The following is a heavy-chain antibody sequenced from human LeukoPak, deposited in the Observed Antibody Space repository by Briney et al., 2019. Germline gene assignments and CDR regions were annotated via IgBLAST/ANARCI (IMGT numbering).Heavy chain of an antibody. CDR2: ISSSTTDI. V-gene: IGHV3-21*01. CDR1: GFNFGGYS. Sequence: GGSLRLSCAASGFNFGGYSMNWVRQAPGKGLECVSSISSSTTDIYYADSVKGRFTISRDNAKNSLYLQMNSLRAEDTAVYYCARDRRIAVAGTGYYFDYWGQGTLVTVSS. J-gene: IGHJ4*02. D-gene: IGHD6-19*01. CDR3: ARDRRIAVAGTGYYFDY.